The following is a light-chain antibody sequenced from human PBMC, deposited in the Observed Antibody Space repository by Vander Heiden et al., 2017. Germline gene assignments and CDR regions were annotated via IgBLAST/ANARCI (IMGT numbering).Light chain of an antibody. CDR2: KAS. Sequence: DILMTPSPSTLSASVGDRVTFTCRASQSVNIWLAWYLQKPGKAPKVLINKASSLESGVPSRFRGSGSGTEFTLTISSLQPDDFATYYCQQYKSYPYTFGQGTKLEIK. J-gene: IGKJ2*01. CDR1: QSVNIW. V-gene: IGKV1-5*03. CDR3: QQYKSYPYT.